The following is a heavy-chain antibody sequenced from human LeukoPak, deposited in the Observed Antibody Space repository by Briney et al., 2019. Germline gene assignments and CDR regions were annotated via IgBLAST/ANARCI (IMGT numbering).Heavy chain of an antibody. CDR1: GFTFSNSA. CDR3: AKDGSWGDYYFYFYIDV. V-gene: IGHV3-23*01. Sequence: PGGSLRLPCEASGFTFSNSAMSWVRQAPGKGLEWVSGISASGHYTYNADSAKGRFTISRGNSKNTLYLQMNSLRAEDTALYYCAKDGSWGDYYFYFYIDVWGKGTTVTVSS. J-gene: IGHJ6*03. D-gene: IGHD3-16*01. CDR2: ISASGHYT.